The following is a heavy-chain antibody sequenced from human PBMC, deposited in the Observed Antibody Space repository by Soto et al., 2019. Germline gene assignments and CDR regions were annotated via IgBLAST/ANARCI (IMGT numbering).Heavy chain of an antibody. J-gene: IGHJ5*02. Sequence: SETLSLTCAVSGGTIHSVGSSWSWIRQPPGKGLEWIGYIYHSGSTSYNPSLKSRATISLDTSENLFSLRLTSVTAADTAVYYCARGALLDPWGQGTLVTVSS. V-gene: IGHV4-30-2*01. CDR1: GGTIHSVGSS. CDR3: ARGALLDP. CDR2: IYHSGST.